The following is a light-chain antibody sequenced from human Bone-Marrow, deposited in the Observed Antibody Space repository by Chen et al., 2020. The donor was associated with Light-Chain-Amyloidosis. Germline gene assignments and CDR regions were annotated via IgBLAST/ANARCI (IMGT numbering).Light chain of an antibody. V-gene: IGLV3-25*03. Sequence: SSELTQPPSSSVSPGHTARIPCSGDDLPTKYAYWYQQQPGQAPVLVIHRDTERPSGISERFSGSSSGTTATLTISGVKAEDEADYHCQSADSSGTYEVIFGGGTKLTVL. CDR2: RDT. CDR3: QSADSSGTYEVI. CDR1: DLPTKY. J-gene: IGLJ2*01.